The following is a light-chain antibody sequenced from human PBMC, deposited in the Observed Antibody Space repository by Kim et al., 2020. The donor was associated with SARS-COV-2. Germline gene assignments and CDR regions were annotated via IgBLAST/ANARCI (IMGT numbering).Light chain of an antibody. CDR1: KLGDKY. J-gene: IGLJ2*01. CDR3: QAWDSSTYVL. CDR2: QDS. Sequence: SYELTQPPSVSVSPGQTASITCSGDKLGDKYACWYQQKPGQSPVLVIYQDSKRPSGIPERFSGSNSGNTATLTISGTPAMDEADYYCQAWDSSTYVLFGG. V-gene: IGLV3-1*01.